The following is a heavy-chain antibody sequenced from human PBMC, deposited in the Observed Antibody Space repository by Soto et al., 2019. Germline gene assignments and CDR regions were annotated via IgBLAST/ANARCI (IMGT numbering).Heavy chain of an antibody. J-gene: IGHJ4*02. CDR2: VSFRGDI. CDR1: GCMFSSDT. V-gene: IGHV3-21*01. D-gene: IGHD2-2*01. Sequence: EVQLVESGGGLVKPGGSLRLSCTACGCMFSSDTMNWVRQAPGKGLEWVSSVSFRGDIYYADSLVGRFTISRDDAKNSLYLQMNSLRAEDTAVYYCARGCSSASCYYYWGQGTLVTVSS. CDR3: ARGCSSASCYYY.